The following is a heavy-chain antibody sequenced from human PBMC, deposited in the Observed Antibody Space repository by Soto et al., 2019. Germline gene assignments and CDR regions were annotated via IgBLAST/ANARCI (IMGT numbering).Heavy chain of an antibody. V-gene: IGHV1-69*05. CDR2: IIPTFGTA. CDR1: AGTFSSYT. Sequence: QVQLVQSGAEVKKPGSSVTVSCKASAGTFSSYTISWVRQAPGQGLEWMGGIIPTFGTAKYAQKFQGRVTXPXAXSXXTAYMELSSMRSEDTAVYYCARGNHRWLQLWYFDLWGRGTLGTVSS. CDR3: ARGNHRWLQLWYFDL. J-gene: IGHJ2*01. D-gene: IGHD5-12*01.